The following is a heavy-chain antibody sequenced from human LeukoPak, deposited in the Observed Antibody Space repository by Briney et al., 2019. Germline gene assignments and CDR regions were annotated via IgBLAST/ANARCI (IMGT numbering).Heavy chain of an antibody. CDR1: AFTLRTYW. CDR2: INSDGSSA. V-gene: IGHV3-74*01. CDR3: ARDPHGSGSS. D-gene: IGHD3-10*01. Sequence: GGSLRLSCAASAFTLRTYWMHWVRQAPGKGLVWVSRINSDGSSASYADSVKGRFTISRDNAKNTLYLQMNSLRAADTAVYYCARDPHGSGSSWGQGTLVTVSS. J-gene: IGHJ5*02.